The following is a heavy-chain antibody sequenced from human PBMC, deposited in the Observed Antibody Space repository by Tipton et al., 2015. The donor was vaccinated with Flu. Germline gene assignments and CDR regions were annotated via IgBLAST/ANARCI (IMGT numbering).Heavy chain of an antibody. Sequence: TLSLTCTVSSGSIRSTNYFCAWIRQPPGKRLEWIGSISHIGSTYYNPSVKSRVTISIETSKIQFSLKLNFVTAADTAVYYCARRQYRSSWNWFDYWGQGTLVTVSS. CDR2: ISHIGST. CDR1: SGSIRSTNYF. V-gene: IGHV4-39*01. CDR3: ARRQYRSSWNWFDY. D-gene: IGHD6-13*01. J-gene: IGHJ4*02.